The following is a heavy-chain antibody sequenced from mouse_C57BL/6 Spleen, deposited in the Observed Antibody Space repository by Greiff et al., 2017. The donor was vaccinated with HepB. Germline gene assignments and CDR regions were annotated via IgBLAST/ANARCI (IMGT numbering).Heavy chain of an antibody. CDR1: GYTFTSYW. V-gene: IGHV1-74*01. CDR3: AILYGYDDVPYYAMDY. J-gene: IGHJ4*01. D-gene: IGHD2-2*01. CDR2: IHPSDSDT. Sequence: QVQLKQPGAELVKPGASVKVSCKASGYTFTSYWMHWVKQRPGQGLEWIGRIHPSDSDTNYNQKFKGKATLTVDKSSSTAYMQLSSLTSEDSAVYYCAILYGYDDVPYYAMDYWGQGTSVTVSS.